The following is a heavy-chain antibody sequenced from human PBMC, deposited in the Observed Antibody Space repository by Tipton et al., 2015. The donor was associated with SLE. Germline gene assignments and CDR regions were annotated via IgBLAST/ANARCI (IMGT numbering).Heavy chain of an antibody. Sequence: QLVQSGAEVKKPEASVKVSCKASGYTFTTYGISWVRQAPGQGLEWMGWISVYNGNTNYAQNLQGRATLTTDSYTGTVFMELRSLRPDDTAIYYWGRDVRPCNGWFVGVIGHWGQGTLVTVSS. V-gene: IGHV1-18*01. J-gene: IGHJ4*02. CDR2: ISVYNGNT. D-gene: IGHD3-22*01. CDR3: GRDVRPCNGWFVGVIGH. CDR1: GYTFTTYG.